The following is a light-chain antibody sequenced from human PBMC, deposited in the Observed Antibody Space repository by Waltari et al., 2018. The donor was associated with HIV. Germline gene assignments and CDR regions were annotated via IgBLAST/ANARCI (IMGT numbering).Light chain of an antibody. CDR1: QSVLFSSNNKNY. CDR2: WAS. J-gene: IGKJ3*01. Sequence: DIVMTQSPDSLAVSLGERATINCKSSQSVLFSSNNKNYLAWYQQKPGQPPKLLIYWASTRESGVPDRFSGSGSGTDFTLTISSLQAEDLAVYYCHQYYRTPFTFGPGTKVDIK. CDR3: HQYYRTPFT. V-gene: IGKV4-1*01.